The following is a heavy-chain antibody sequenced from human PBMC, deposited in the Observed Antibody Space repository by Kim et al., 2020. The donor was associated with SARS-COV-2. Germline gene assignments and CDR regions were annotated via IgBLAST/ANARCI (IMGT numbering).Heavy chain of an antibody. CDR1: GFTFSSYG. J-gene: IGHJ1*01. Sequence: GGSLRLSCAASGFTFSSYGMNWVRQAPGKGLEWVAAISRSGSNKYYADSLKGRFTISRENAKNSLYMQINSLGAEDTAVYYCARGGIAVGCGCWGQGAL. D-gene: IGHD6-19*01. V-gene: IGHV3-21*06. CDR3: ARGGIAVGCGC. CDR2: ISRSGSNK.